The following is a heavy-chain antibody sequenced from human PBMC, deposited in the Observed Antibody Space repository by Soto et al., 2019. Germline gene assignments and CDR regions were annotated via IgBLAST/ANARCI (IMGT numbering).Heavy chain of an antibody. CDR1: GGSISSYY. CDR3: ARLNGYFVSTKCHGYYGMDV. CDR2: IYYSVST. D-gene: IGHD2-2*03. V-gene: IGHV4-59*08. Sequence: SSETLSLSCTVSGGSISSYYWSWIRQPPGKGLEWIGYIYYSVSTNYNPSLKSRVTISVDTSKNQFSLKLSSVTAADTAVYYCARLNGYFVSTKCHGYYGMDVRAQRTTDTGSS. J-gene: IGHJ6*02.